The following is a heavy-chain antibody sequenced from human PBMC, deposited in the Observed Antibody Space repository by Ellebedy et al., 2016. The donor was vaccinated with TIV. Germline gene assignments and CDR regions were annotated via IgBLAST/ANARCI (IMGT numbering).Heavy chain of an antibody. CDR1: GLTFSTIA. J-gene: IGHJ6*02. D-gene: IGHD3-16*01. CDR2: IQTDGRTK. V-gene: IGHV3-30*02. CDR3: ARDWGWGMDV. Sequence: GESLKISCVASGLTFSTIAIHWVHQAPGKGLEWVALIQTDGRTKYYADSVKGRVTTSRDNAKNTLYLQMNRPRAEDTAMYYCARDWGWGMDVWGQGTTVTVSS.